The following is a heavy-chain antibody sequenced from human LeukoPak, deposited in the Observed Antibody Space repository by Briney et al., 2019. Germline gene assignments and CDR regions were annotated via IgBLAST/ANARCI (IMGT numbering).Heavy chain of an antibody. D-gene: IGHD3-22*01. CDR2: IYHSGST. V-gene: IGHV4-38-2*02. Sequence: SETLSLTCTVSGYSISSGYYWGWIRQPPGKGLERIGSIYHSGSTYYDPSPKSRVTISVDTSKNQFSLKLSSVTAADTAVYYCAYDSSGYSTLYWGQGTLVTVSS. CDR3: AYDSSGYSTLY. CDR1: GYSISSGYY. J-gene: IGHJ4*02.